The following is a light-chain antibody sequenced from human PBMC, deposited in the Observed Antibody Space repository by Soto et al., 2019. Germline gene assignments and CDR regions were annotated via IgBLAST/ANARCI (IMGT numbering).Light chain of an antibody. CDR2: DAS. J-gene: IGKJ1*01. CDR3: QQSYSTLTWT. CDR1: QNIRSR. V-gene: IGKV1-39*01. Sequence: DFQMTQSPSTLYASVGDRVTITCRASQNIRSRLAWFQQKPGKAPKLLIYDASSLQSGVPSRFSGSGSGTDFTLTISSLQPEDFATYYCQQSYSTLTWTFGQGTKVDIK.